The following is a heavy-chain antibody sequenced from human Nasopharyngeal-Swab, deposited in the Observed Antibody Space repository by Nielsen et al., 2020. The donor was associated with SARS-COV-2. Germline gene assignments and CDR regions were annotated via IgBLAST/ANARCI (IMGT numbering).Heavy chain of an antibody. Sequence: SETLSLTCDISGDSVSSNNAAWNWIRQSPSRGLEWLGRTYYRSKWYNEYAASVKSRVTINPDTSKNQISLQVNSMTAEDTAVYYCARRQMGAHAFDIWGQGTMVTVSS. J-gene: IGHJ3*02. CDR2: TYYRSKWYN. V-gene: IGHV6-1*01. CDR1: GDSVSSNNAA. D-gene: IGHD3-16*01. CDR3: ARRQMGAHAFDI.